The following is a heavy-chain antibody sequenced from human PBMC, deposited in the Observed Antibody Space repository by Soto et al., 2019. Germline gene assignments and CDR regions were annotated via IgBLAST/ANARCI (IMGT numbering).Heavy chain of an antibody. D-gene: IGHD3-22*01. CDR1: GYSFTSYW. CDR2: IYPGDSDT. J-gene: IGHJ5*02. V-gene: IGHV5-51*01. Sequence: PGESLKISCKGSGYSFTSYWIGWVRQMPGKGLEWMGIIYPGDSDTRYSPSFQGQVTISADKSISTAYLQWSSLKASDTAMYYCAREEYYYDSSGYYRSFDPWVQGTLVTVSS. CDR3: AREEYYYDSSGYYRSFDP.